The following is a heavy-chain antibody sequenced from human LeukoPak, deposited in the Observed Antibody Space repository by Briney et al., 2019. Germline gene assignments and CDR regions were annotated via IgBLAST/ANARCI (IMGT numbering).Heavy chain of an antibody. J-gene: IGHJ4*02. Sequence: GGSLRLSCAASGFTFSSYGMTWVRQAPGKGLEWVSGISGSGGATYYADSVKGRFTISRDDPHNTLYLQMNSLRAEDTAVYFCARGGVDYYGSGTYYLMYYFDYWGQGALVTVSS. CDR3: ARGGVDYYGSGTYYLMYYFDY. D-gene: IGHD3-10*01. CDR1: GFTFSSYG. CDR2: ISGSGGAT. V-gene: IGHV3-23*01.